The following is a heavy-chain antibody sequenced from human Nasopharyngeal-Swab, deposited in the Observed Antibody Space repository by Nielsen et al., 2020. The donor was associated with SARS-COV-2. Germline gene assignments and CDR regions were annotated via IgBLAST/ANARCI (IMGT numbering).Heavy chain of an antibody. Sequence: ASVTVSCKASVYTFPGYYMHWVRQAPAQALEWMGRINPNLGGTNYAQKFQGRVTMTRDTSISTAYMELSSLRSEDTAVYCCARVYCGGDCYPGVYYYYGMDVWGQGTTVTVSS. V-gene: IGHV1-2*06. D-gene: IGHD2-21*02. J-gene: IGHJ6*02. CDR1: VYTFPGYY. CDR3: ARVYCGGDCYPGVYYYYGMDV. CDR2: INPNLGGT.